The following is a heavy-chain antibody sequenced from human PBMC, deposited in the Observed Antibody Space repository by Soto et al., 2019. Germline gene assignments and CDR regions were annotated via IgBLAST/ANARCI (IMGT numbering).Heavy chain of an antibody. J-gene: IGHJ6*02. D-gene: IGHD6-13*01. Sequence: QLQLQESGPGLVKPSETLSLTCTVSGGSISSSSYYWGWIRQPPGKGLEWIGSIYYSGSTYYNPSLKSRVTISVDTSKNQFSLKLSSVTAADTAVYYCARPTIAAAGIGLDMGYYYYGMDVWGQGTTVTVSS. CDR3: ARPTIAAAGIGLDMGYYYYGMDV. V-gene: IGHV4-39*01. CDR2: IYYSGST. CDR1: GGSISSSSYY.